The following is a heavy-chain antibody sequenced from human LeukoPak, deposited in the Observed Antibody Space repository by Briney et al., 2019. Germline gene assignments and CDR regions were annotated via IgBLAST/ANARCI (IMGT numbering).Heavy chain of an antibody. V-gene: IGHV3-7*01. Sequence: PGGSLRLSCAASGFTFSRFWISWVRQAPGKGLEWVANIKQDGSEKYYVDSVKGRFTISRDNAKHSLYLQMNSLRGEDTAVFYCARVSCTNGVCYCIDYWGQGTLVTVSS. J-gene: IGHJ4*01. CDR1: GFTFSRFW. CDR2: IKQDGSEK. D-gene: IGHD2-8*01. CDR3: ARVSCTNGVCYCIDY.